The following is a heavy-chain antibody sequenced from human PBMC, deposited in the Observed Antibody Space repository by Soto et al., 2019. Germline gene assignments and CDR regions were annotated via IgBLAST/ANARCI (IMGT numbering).Heavy chain of an antibody. CDR1: GGSISSSSYY. V-gene: IGHV4-39*01. CDR2: IYYSGST. D-gene: IGHD3-3*01. J-gene: IGHJ6*02. Sequence: SETLSLTCTVPGGSISSSSYYWGWIRQPPGKGLEWIGSIYYSGSTYYNPSLKSRVTISVDTSKNQFSLKLSSVTAADTAVYYCARHYDFWSGYYTGPDCHYYGMDVWGQGTTVTVSS. CDR3: ARHYDFWSGYYTGPDCHYYGMDV.